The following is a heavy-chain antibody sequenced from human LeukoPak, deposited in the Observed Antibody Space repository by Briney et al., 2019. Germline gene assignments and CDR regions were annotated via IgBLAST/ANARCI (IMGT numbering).Heavy chain of an antibody. CDR3: ARGADSSSNWFDP. CDR2: TNHSGST. V-gene: IGHV4-34*01. Sequence: SETLSLTCAVYGGSFSGYYWSWIRQPPGKGLEWIGETNHSGSTNYNPSLKSRVTISVDTSKNQFSLKLSSVTAADTAVYYCARGADSSSNWFDPWGQGTLVTVSS. J-gene: IGHJ5*02. D-gene: IGHD6-6*01. CDR1: GGSFSGYY.